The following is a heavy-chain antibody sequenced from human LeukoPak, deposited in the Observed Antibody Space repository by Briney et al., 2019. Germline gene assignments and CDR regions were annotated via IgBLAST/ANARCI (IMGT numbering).Heavy chain of an antibody. V-gene: IGHV4-38-2*01. CDR3: ARGDFWSGYYPPDYFDY. CDR2: IYHSGST. Sequence: SETLSLTCAVSGYSISSGYYWGWIRQPPGQGLEWIGSIYHSGSTYYNPSLKSRVTISVDTSKNQFSPKLSSVTAADTAVYYCARGDFWSGYYPPDYFDYWGQGTLVTVSS. J-gene: IGHJ4*02. D-gene: IGHD3-3*01. CDR1: GYSISSGYY.